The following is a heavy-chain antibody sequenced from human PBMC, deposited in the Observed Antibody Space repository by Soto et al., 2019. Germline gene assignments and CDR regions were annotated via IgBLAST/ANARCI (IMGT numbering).Heavy chain of an antibody. D-gene: IGHD2-15*01. CDR1: GFTFSSYA. CDR2: ISGSGGRT. V-gene: IGHV3-23*01. Sequence: EVQLLESGGGLVQPGGSLRLSCAASGFTFSSYAMSWVRQAPGKGLEWVSAISGSGGRTYYADSVKGRFTISRDNSKNTLYLQMNSLRAEDTAVYYCAKIYCSGGSCYWSGAFDIWGQGTMVTVSS. J-gene: IGHJ3*02. CDR3: AKIYCSGGSCYWSGAFDI.